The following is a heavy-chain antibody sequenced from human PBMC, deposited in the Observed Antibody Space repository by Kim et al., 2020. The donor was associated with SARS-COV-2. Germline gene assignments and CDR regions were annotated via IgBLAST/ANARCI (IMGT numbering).Heavy chain of an antibody. Sequence: GGSLRLSCAASGFTFSSSSMNWVRQAPGKGLEWVSSISSSSSYIYYADSVKGRFTISRDNAKNSLYLQMNSLRAEDTAVYYCARDSEFGELSNWFDPWGQVTLVTVSS. CDR3: ARDSEFGELSNWFDP. CDR1: GFTFSSSS. D-gene: IGHD3-10*01. CDR2: ISSSSSYI. V-gene: IGHV3-21*01. J-gene: IGHJ5*02.